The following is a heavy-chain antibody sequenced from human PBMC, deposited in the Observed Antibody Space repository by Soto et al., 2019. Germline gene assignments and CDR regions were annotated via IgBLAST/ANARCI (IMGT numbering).Heavy chain of an antibody. J-gene: IGHJ3*02. CDR3: ARDRRRTGYCSSTSCYSDAFDI. CDR2: ISAYNGNT. CDR1: GYTFTSYG. V-gene: IGHV1-18*01. D-gene: IGHD2-2*01. Sequence: ASVKVSCKASGYTFTSYGISWVRQAPGQGLEWMGWISAYNGNTNYAQKLQGRVTMTTDTSTSTAYMELRSQRSDDTAVYYCARDRRRTGYCSSTSCYSDAFDIWGQGTMVTVSS.